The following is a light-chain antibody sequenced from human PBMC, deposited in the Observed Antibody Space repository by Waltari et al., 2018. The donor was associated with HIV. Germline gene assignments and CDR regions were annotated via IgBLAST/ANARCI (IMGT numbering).Light chain of an antibody. CDR1: ASDIGRYNY. Sequence: QPASVSASPGQSVAISCSGSASDIGRYNYVSWYQQHPDKPPRLILFDVNNRPSGISDRFSGSKSGTTASLTISTVETDDEADYYCASYTVNSTGVFGSGTKLTVL. V-gene: IGLV2-14*03. CDR3: ASYTVNSTGV. J-gene: IGLJ1*01. CDR2: DVN.